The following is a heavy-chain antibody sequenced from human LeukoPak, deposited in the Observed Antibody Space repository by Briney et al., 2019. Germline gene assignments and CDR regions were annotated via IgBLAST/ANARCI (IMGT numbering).Heavy chain of an antibody. D-gene: IGHD3-10*01. J-gene: IGHJ4*02. CDR2: INLSGGST. Sequence: GASVKVSCKSSGYIFTNYYMHWVRQPPGQGLEWMGTINLSGGSTTYAKKFQGRVTMTRDTSTSTVYMELSSLRSEDTAVYYCARDHGSAYYRAPRHWGQGTLVTVSS. CDR3: ARDHGSAYYRAPRH. CDR1: GYIFTNYY. V-gene: IGHV1-46*01.